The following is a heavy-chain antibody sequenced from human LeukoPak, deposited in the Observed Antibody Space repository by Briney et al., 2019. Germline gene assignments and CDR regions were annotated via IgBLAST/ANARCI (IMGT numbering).Heavy chain of an antibody. CDR1: GFIFTHFW. CDR2: IYPGDSDT. CDR3: ARGSGGSSWHYFDY. Sequence: GESLKISCKGSGFIFTHFWIGWVRQMPGQGLEWMGIIYPGDSDTTYSPSFQGQVTISADKSISTAYLQWSSLKASDTAMYYCARGSGGSSWHYFDYWGQGTLVTVSS. V-gene: IGHV5-51*01. J-gene: IGHJ4*02. D-gene: IGHD3-10*01.